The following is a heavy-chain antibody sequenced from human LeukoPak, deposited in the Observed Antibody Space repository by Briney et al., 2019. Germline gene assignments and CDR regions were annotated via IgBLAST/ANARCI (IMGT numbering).Heavy chain of an antibody. CDR1: GGSISSSSYY. J-gene: IGHJ4*02. D-gene: IGHD3-22*01. CDR2: IYYSGST. Sequence: PSETLSLTCTVSGGSISSSSYYWGWIRQPPGKGLEWIGSIYYSGSTCYNPSLKSRVTISVDTSKNQFSLKLSSVTAADTAVYYCARVHYDSSGYHLDYWGQGTLVTVSS. V-gene: IGHV4-39*07. CDR3: ARVHYDSSGYHLDY.